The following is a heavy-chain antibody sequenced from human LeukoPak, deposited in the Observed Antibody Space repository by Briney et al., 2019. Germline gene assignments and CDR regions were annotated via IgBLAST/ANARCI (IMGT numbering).Heavy chain of an antibody. CDR1: GGSISSSSYY. D-gene: IGHD3-3*01. V-gene: IGHV4-39*01. CDR3: ARGPRGLLRFLEWLPLDY. Sequence: SETLSLTCTVSGGSISSSSYYWGWIRQPPGKGLEWIGSIYYSGSTYHNPSLKSRVTISVDTSKNQFSLKLSSVTAADTAVYYCARGPRGLLRFLEWLPLDYWGQGTLVTVSS. CDR2: IYYSGST. J-gene: IGHJ4*02.